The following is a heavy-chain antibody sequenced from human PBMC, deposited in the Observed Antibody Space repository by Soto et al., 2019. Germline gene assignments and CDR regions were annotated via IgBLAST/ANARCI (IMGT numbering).Heavy chain of an antibody. V-gene: IGHV1-8*02. D-gene: IGHD2-15*01. CDR1: GYTFTGYY. Sequence: ASVKVFCKASGYTFTGYYMHWVRQAPGQGLEWMGWMNPNSGNTGYAQKFQGRVTMTRNTSIRTAYIGLSSLSSDDTAVYYCARVMLGGHSDYWGQGTLVTVSS. J-gene: IGHJ4*02. CDR2: MNPNSGNT. CDR3: ARVMLGGHSDY.